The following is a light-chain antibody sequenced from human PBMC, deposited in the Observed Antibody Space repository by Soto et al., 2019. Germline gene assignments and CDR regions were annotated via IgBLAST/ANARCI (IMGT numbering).Light chain of an antibody. Sequence: QSALTQPASVSGSPGQSITISCTGTSSDVGGYNFVSWYQQHPGKAPKFIIYDVRNRPAGVSNLFSGSRSGNTAALTITGFQAEDEADYYCSSYTSSSTLIFGGGTKLTVL. CDR3: SSYTSSSTLI. CDR1: SSDVGGYNF. V-gene: IGLV2-14*03. J-gene: IGLJ2*01. CDR2: DVR.